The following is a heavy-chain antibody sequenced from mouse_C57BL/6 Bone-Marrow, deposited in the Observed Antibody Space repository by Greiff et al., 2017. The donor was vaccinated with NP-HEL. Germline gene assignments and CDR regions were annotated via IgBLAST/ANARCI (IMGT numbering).Heavy chain of an antibody. CDR1: GFTFNTYA. V-gene: IGHV10-3*01. D-gene: IGHD2-1*01. Sequence: EVQRVESGGGLVQPKGSLKLSCAASGFTFNTYAMHWVRQAPGQGLEWVARIRSKSSNYASYYAVSVKDRFTISRDDSQSMLYLQMNNLKTEDTAMYYCVRGRGNYPTWDYFDYWGQGTTLTVSS. CDR2: IRSKSSNYAS. CDR3: VRGRGNYPTWDYFDY. J-gene: IGHJ2*01.